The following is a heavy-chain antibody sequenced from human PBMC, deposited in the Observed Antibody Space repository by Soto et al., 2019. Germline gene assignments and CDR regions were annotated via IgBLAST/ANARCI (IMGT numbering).Heavy chain of an antibody. CDR2: IYYSGST. CDR3: ASTLAAAKGRFDY. J-gene: IGHJ4*02. V-gene: IGHV4-59*08. D-gene: IGHD6-13*01. CDR1: GGSISSYY. Sequence: SETLSLTCTVSGGSISSYYWSWIRQPPGKGLEWIGYIYYSGSTNYNPSLKSRVTISVDTSKNQFSLKLSSVTAADTAVYYCASTLAAAKGRFDYWGQGTLVTVSS.